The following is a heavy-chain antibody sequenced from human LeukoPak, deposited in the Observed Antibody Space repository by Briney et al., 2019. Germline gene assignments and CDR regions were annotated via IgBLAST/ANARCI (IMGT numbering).Heavy chain of an antibody. J-gene: IGHJ4*02. CDR1: GYSISSGYY. Sequence: TSETLSLTCAVSGYSISSGYYWGWIRRPPGKGLEWIGSIYHSGSTHYNSSLKSRITISVDTSKNQFSLKLTSVTAADTAMYYCARQWQSTGFDYWGQRTLVTVSS. CDR2: IYHSGST. CDR3: ARQWQSTGFDY. D-gene: IGHD2-2*01. V-gene: IGHV4-38-2*01.